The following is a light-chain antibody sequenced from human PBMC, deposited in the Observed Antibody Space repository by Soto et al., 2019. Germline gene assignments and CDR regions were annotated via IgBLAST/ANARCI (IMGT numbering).Light chain of an antibody. CDR1: QSVSSSY. V-gene: IGKV3-20*01. Sequence: EIVLTQSPDTLSLSPGERATLSCRASQSVSSSYLAWYQQKPGQAPRLLIYGASSRPTGIPAMFSGSGARTDFTPTISMLEPEDFAVYYCQQYGSSPYTFGQGTKVEIK. CDR2: GAS. J-gene: IGKJ2*01. CDR3: QQYGSSPYT.